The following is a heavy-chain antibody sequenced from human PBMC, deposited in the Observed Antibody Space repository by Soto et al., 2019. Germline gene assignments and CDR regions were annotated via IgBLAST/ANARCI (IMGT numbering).Heavy chain of an antibody. D-gene: IGHD1-26*01. Sequence: PGVSLRLSCSASGFTFSSYAMSWVRQAPGKGLEWVSAISGSGGSTYYADSVKGRSTISRDNSKNTLYLQMNSLRAEDTAVYYCAKDRGGSYYNYYYGLDVWGQGNTVTVSS. CDR1: GFTFSSYA. CDR2: ISGSGGST. J-gene: IGHJ6*02. CDR3: AKDRGGSYYNYYYGLDV. V-gene: IGHV3-23*01.